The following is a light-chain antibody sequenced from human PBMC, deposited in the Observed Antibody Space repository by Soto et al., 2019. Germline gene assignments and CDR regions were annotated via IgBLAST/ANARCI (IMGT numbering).Light chain of an antibody. CDR2: DAS. CDR3: QQYCANSLPT. CDR1: QSVSRW. J-gene: IGKJ4*01. V-gene: IGKV1-5*01. Sequence: IQMTHAAFIRSAPEGDIVTLTCRASQSVSRWLAWYQQKPGKAPKLLIYDASSLNSGVPSRFSGSQSGTEFTLTITSLLPDEFAAYYCQQYCANSLPTFGGGTRVDIK.